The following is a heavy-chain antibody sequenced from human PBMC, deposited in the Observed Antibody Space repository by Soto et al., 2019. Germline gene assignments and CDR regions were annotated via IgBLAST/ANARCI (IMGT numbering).Heavy chain of an antibody. V-gene: IGHV4-61*01. J-gene: IGHJ4*02. D-gene: IGHD6-25*01. CDR3: ARGAALFDY. Sequence: PSETLSLTCTVSGGSVSSGSYYWSWIRQPPGRGLEWIGYIYYSGSTNYNPSLKSRVTMSVDTSKNQFSLRLSSVTAADTAVYYCARGAALFDYWGPGTLVTVPQ. CDR2: IYYSGST. CDR1: GGSVSSGSYY.